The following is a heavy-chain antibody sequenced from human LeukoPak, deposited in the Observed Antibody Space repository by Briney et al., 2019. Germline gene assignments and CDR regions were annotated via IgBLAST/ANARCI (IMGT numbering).Heavy chain of an antibody. CDR3: ARDQAATNTPVRFCLD. V-gene: IGHV1-18*04. CDR1: GYTFTGYY. CDR2: ISAYNGNT. J-gene: IGHJ1*01. Sequence: SVTVSCKASGYTFTGYYMHWVRQAPGQGLEWMGWISAYNGNTNFAQKLQGRVTITTDTSTSTAYMDLRSLRSDDTAVYYCARDQAATNTPVRFCLDWGQRILVTVSS. D-gene: IGHD3-9*01.